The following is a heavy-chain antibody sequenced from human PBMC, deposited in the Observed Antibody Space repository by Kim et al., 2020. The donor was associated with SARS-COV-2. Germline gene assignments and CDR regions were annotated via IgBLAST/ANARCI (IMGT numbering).Heavy chain of an antibody. D-gene: IGHD3-10*01. CDR3: ARSRDFGGMDV. J-gene: IGHJ6*02. CDR2: IYYSGST. Sequence: SETLSLTCTVSGGSISSYYWSWIRQPPGKGLEWIGYIYYSGSTNYNPSLKSRVTISVDTSKNQFSLKLSSVTAADTAVYYCARSRDFGGMDVWGQGTTVTVSS. CDR1: GGSISSYY. V-gene: IGHV4-59*01.